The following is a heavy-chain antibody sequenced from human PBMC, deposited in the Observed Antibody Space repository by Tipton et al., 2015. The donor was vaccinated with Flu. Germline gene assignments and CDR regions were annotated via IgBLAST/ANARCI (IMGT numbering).Heavy chain of an antibody. J-gene: IGHJ4*02. D-gene: IGHD3-10*01. CDR2: IYYSGST. V-gene: IGHV4-31*03. CDR1: GGSISSGGHY. Sequence: LRLSCTVSGGSISSGGHYWSWIRQHPGKGLEWIGYIYYSGSTYYNPSLKSRVTISVDTSKNQFSLKLSSVTAADTAVYYCARVRVTMVRGVDYWGQGTLVTVSS. CDR3: ARVRVTMVRGVDY.